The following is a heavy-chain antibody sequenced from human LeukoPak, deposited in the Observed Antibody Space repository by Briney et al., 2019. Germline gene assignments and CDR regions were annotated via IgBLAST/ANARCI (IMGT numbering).Heavy chain of an antibody. D-gene: IGHD4-23*01. V-gene: IGHV4-34*01. CDR2: INHRGNT. Sequence: SETLSLTCAVYGGSFSDYYWSGIRQSPGQGLEWIGEINHRGNTNYNASLKSRLTISVDTSKKQFSLRLTSVTAADTAVYYCARAYGGNSFDYWGQGTLVTVSS. J-gene: IGHJ4*02. CDR3: ARAYGGNSFDY. CDR1: GGSFSDYY.